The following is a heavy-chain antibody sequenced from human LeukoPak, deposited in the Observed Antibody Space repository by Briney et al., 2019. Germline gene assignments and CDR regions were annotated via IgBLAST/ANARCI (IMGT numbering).Heavy chain of an antibody. CDR2: ISYDGSNK. CDR1: GFTFSSYA. D-gene: IGHD4-17*01. V-gene: IGHV3-30-3*01. CDR3: AKESSRDYGDYPDY. J-gene: IGHJ4*02. Sequence: GGSLRLSCAASGFTFSSYALHWVRQAPGKGLEWVAVISYDGSNKYYADSVKGRFTISRDNSENTLYLQMNSLRAEDTALYYCAKESSRDYGDYPDYWGQGTLVTVSS.